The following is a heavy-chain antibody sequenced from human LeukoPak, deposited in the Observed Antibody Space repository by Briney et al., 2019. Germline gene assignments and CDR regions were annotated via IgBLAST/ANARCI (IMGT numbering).Heavy chain of an antibody. CDR1: GYTFTGYY. Sequence: ASVKASCKASGYTFTGYYMHWVRQAPGQGLEWMGWINPNSGGTNYAQKFQGRVTMTRDTSISTAYMELSRLRSDDTAVYYCARDSSIAAAGTWFDPWGQGTLVTVSS. J-gene: IGHJ5*02. CDR3: ARDSSIAAAGTWFDP. CDR2: INPNSGGT. D-gene: IGHD6-13*01. V-gene: IGHV1-2*02.